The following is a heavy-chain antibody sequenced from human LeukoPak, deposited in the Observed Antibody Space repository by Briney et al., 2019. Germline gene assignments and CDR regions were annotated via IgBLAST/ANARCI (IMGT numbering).Heavy chain of an antibody. CDR3: ARGGTAMAK. V-gene: IGHV3-21*01. CDR2: ISSSSSYI. J-gene: IGHJ4*02. Sequence: GGSLRLSCAASGFTFSSYAMSWVRQAPGKGLEWVSSISSSSSYIYYADSVKGRFTISRDNAKNSLYLQMNSLRAEDTAVYYCARGGTAMAKWGQRTLVTVSS. CDR1: GFTFSSYA. D-gene: IGHD5-18*01.